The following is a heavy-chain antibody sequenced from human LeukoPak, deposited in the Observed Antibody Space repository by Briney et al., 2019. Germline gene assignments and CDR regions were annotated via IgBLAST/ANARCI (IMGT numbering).Heavy chain of an antibody. CDR3: ARSMRVSWIQMWFDI. CDR2: IYSGGTT. D-gene: IGHD5-18*01. Sequence: GGSLRLSRAASGLTVSSNYMSWVRQAPGKGLEWVSVIYSGGTTYYADSVKGRFTISRDNSKNTLYLQMDSLRAEDTAVYYCARSMRVSWIQMWFDIWGQGTMVTVSS. V-gene: IGHV3-53*01. CDR1: GLTVSSNY. J-gene: IGHJ3*02.